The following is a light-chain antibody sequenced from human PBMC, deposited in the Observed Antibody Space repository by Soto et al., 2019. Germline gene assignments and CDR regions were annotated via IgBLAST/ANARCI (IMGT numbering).Light chain of an antibody. V-gene: IGKV3-15*01. J-gene: IGKJ1*01. CDR1: QSVSSN. Sequence: ERVMTQSPATLSVSPGETATLSCRASQSVSSNLAWYQQKPGQAPRLLIDGASTRATGIPARFSGSGSGTEFTLTISSLQSEDFAVYYCQQYNNFWTFGQGTKVEIK. CDR2: GAS. CDR3: QQYNNFWT.